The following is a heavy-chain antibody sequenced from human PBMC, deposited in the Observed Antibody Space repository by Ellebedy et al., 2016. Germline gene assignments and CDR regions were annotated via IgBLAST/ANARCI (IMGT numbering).Heavy chain of an antibody. CDR3: TRGGELSAYSGYRHWFDH. CDR1: GYTFTGYY. Sequence: ASVKVSCKASGYTFTGYYIHWVRQAPGQGLEWIGWINPNGGVTKYARKFQGRVTMTRDTSISTAYMDLKRLRSDDTAVYYCTRGGELSAYSGYRHWFDHWGQGTLVTVSS. CDR2: INPNGGVT. V-gene: IGHV1-2*02. D-gene: IGHD5-12*01. J-gene: IGHJ5*02.